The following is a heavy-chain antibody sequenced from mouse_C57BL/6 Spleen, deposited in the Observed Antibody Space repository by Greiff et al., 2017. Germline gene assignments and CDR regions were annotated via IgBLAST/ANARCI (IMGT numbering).Heavy chain of an antibody. D-gene: IGHD2-1*01. Sequence: VKLMESGAELVKPGASVKMSCKASGYTFTTYPIEWMKQNHGKSLEWIGNFHPYNDDTKYNEKFKGKATLTVEKSSSTVYLELSRLTSDDSAVYYCARANYFSYWYFDVWGTGTTVTVSS. CDR3: ARANYFSYWYFDV. CDR2: FHPYNDDT. J-gene: IGHJ1*03. CDR1: GYTFTTYP. V-gene: IGHV1-47*01.